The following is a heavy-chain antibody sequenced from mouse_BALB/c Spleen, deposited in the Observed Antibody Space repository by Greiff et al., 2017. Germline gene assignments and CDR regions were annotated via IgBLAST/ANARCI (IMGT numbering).Heavy chain of an antibody. Sequence: EVKVVESGGDLVKPGGSLKLSCAASGFTFSSYGMSWVRQTPDKRLEWVATISSGGSYTYYPDSVKGRFTISRDNAKNTLYLQMSSLKSEDTAMYYCARLHGAMDYWGQGTSVTVSS. V-gene: IGHV5-6*01. CDR3: ARLHGAMDY. J-gene: IGHJ4*01. CDR2: ISSGGSYT. CDR1: GFTFSSYG.